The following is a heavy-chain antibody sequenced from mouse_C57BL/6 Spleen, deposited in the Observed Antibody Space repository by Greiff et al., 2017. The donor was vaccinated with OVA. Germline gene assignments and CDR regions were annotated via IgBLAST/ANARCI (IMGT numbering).Heavy chain of an antibody. D-gene: IGHD2-4*01. Sequence: QVQLQQSGAELAKPGASVKLSCKASGYTFTSYWMHWVKQRPGQGLEWIGYINPSSGYTKYNQKFKDKATLTADKSSSTAYMQLSSLTYEDSAVYYCARRAIYYDYDKGYYAMDYWGQGTSVTVSS. CDR3: ARRAIYYDYDKGYYAMDY. V-gene: IGHV1-7*01. CDR1: GYTFTSYW. J-gene: IGHJ4*01. CDR2: INPSSGYT.